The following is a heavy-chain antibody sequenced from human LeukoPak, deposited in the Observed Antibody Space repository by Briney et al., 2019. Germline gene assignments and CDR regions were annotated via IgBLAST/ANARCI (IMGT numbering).Heavy chain of an antibody. CDR2: IYHSGST. V-gene: IGHV4-38-2*02. CDR3: ARDHRSSTSCYNYFDY. Sequence: SETLSLTCTVSGYSISSGYYWGWIRQPPGKGLEWIGSIYHSGSTYYNPSLKSRVTISVDTSKNQFSLKLSSVTAADTAVYYCARDHRSSTSCYNYFDYWGQGTLVTVSS. CDR1: GYSISSGYY. J-gene: IGHJ4*02. D-gene: IGHD2-2*02.